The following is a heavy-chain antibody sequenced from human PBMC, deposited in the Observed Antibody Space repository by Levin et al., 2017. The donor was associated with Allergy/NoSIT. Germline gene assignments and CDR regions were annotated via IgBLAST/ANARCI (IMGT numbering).Heavy chain of an antibody. J-gene: IGHJ6*03. V-gene: IGHV4-30-4*01. CDR1: GGSISSGDYY. CDR3: ARGTPGTYLYYFMDV. Sequence: SETLSLTCTVSGGSISSGDYYWSWIRQPPGKGLEWIGYIYRSGSTYYNPSLKSRVIMSLDAYKNQFLLKVNSVTAADTAVYYCARGTPGTYLYYFMDVWGKGTTVTVSS. D-gene: IGHD3-10*01. CDR2: IYRSGST.